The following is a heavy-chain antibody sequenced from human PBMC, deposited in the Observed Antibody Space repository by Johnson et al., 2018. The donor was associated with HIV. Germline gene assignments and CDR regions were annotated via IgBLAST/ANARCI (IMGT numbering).Heavy chain of an antibody. CDR2: INSDGSST. J-gene: IGHJ3*02. Sequence: VQLVESGGGSVQPGGSLRLSCAASGFTFSSYWMHWVRQAPGKGLVWVSRINSDGSSTRYADSVKGRFTISRDNAKNTLYLQMNSLRAEDTAMYYCVKGRRWLPYGGAFDIWGQGTMVTVSS. CDR3: VKGRRWLPYGGAFDI. CDR1: GFTFSSYW. D-gene: IGHD4-23*01. V-gene: IGHV3-74*02.